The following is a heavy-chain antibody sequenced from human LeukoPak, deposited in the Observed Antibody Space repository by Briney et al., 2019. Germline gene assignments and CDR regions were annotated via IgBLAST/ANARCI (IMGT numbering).Heavy chain of an antibody. J-gene: IGHJ4*02. Sequence: GGSLRLSCAASGFTFSSYGMHWVRQAPGKGLEWVAFIRYDGSNKYYADSVKGRFTISRDNSKNTLYLQMNSLRAEDTAVYYCARVDDYGDSDFDYWGQGTLVTVSS. CDR1: GFTFSSYG. V-gene: IGHV3-30*02. CDR3: ARVDDYGDSDFDY. D-gene: IGHD4-17*01. CDR2: IRYDGSNK.